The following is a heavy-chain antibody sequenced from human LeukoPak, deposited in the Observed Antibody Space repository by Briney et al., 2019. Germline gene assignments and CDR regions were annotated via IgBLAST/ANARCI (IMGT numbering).Heavy chain of an antibody. Sequence: SQTLSLTCTVSGGSISSGGYYWSWIRQHPGKGQEWIGYIYYSGSTNYNPSLKSRVTISVDTSKNQFSLKLSSVTAADTAVYYCARDLSGYQFDYWGQGTLVTVSS. CDR3: ARDLSGYQFDY. D-gene: IGHD5-18*01. J-gene: IGHJ4*02. CDR1: GGSISSGGYY. V-gene: IGHV4-31*03. CDR2: IYYSGST.